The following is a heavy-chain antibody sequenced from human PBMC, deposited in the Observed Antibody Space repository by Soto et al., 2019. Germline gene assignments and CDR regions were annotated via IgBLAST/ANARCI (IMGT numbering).Heavy chain of an antibody. CDR3: ARDRGELLWFGELSYFDY. J-gene: IGHJ4*02. V-gene: IGHV1-18*01. CDR2: ISAYNGNT. Sequence: QVQLVQSGAEVKKPGASVQVSCKASGYTFTSYGISWVRQAPGQGLEWMGWISAYNGNTNYAQKLQGRVTMTTDTSTSTADMELGSLRSDDTAVYYCARDRGELLWFGELSYFDYWGQGTLVTVSS. CDR1: GYTFTSYG. D-gene: IGHD3-10*01.